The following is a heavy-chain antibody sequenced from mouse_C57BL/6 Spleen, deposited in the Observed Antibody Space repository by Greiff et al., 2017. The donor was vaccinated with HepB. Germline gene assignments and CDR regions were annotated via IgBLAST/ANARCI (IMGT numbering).Heavy chain of an antibody. CDR1: GYTFTDYN. V-gene: IGHV1-22*01. CDR3: ARDGPGGYFDV. D-gene: IGHD1-1*01. CDR2: INPNNGGT. Sequence: EVQLQQSGPELVKPGASVKMSCKASGYTFTDYNMHWVKQSHGKSLEWIGYINPNNGGTSYNQKFKGKATLTVNKSSSTAYMELRSLTSEESAVYYCARDGPGGYFDVWGTGTTVTVSS. J-gene: IGHJ1*03.